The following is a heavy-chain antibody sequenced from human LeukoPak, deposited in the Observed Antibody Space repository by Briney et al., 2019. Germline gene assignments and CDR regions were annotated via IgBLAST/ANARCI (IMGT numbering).Heavy chain of an antibody. V-gene: IGHV3-30*02. J-gene: IGHJ3*02. CDR1: IFNLKHFG. CDR3: VKDLHERISDAYDALHI. Sequence: PGGSLRLSCTVSIFNLKHFGMLGVRQAPGKGLEWVAFVRFDGADRQSADPVKGRFTTARDNSKNTLYLHMTPVSIDDTAVYHFVKDLHERISDAYDALHIWGQGTMVTVSS. D-gene: IGHD1-26*01. CDR2: VRFDGADR.